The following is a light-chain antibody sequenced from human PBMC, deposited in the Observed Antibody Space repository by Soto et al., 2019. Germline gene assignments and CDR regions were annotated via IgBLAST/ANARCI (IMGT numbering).Light chain of an antibody. Sequence: DIPMTQSPSSLSASVGDRVTITCRASRSIGNSLNWYQQKPGKAPNLLIYAASSLQGGVPSRFSGSGSGTDFTLTITSLQPEDFATFYCQQTYTAPSFTFGPGTKVDIK. CDR3: QQTYTAPSFT. CDR2: AAS. J-gene: IGKJ3*01. V-gene: IGKV1-39*01. CDR1: RSIGNS.